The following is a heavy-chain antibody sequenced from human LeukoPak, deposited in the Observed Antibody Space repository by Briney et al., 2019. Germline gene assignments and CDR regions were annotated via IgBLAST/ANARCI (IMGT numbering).Heavy chain of an antibody. V-gene: IGHV3-23*01. CDR3: AILGHDFLEYSLGAS. Sequence: GGSLRLSCAASGFTFSSYAMSWVRQAPGKGLESVSASSGSSGSTYYADSVKGRFTISRDNSNNTLYLQMNSLRDEDTAVYYCAILGHDFLEYSLGASWGQGTPVTVSS. CDR1: GFTFSSYA. D-gene: IGHD3-3*01. J-gene: IGHJ4*02. CDR2: SSGSSGST.